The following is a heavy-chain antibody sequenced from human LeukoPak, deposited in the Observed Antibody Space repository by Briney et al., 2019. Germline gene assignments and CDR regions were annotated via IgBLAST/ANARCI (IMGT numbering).Heavy chain of an antibody. CDR1: GFTFSSYS. CDR2: ISSSSTSI. CDR3: ASGATRLDFFDY. J-gene: IGHJ4*02. D-gene: IGHD1-1*01. Sequence: PGGSLRLSCAASGFTFSSYSMNWVRQAPGKGLEWVSSISSSSTSIYYADSVKGRFTISRDNAKNSLFLRMNSLKAEDTAVYYCASGATRLDFFDYWGQGTLVTVSS. V-gene: IGHV3-48*04.